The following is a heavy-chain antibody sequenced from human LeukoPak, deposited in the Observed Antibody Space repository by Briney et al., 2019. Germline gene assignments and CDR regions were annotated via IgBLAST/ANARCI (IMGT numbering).Heavy chain of an antibody. Sequence: PSETLSPTCTVSGGSISSYYWSWIRQPPGKGLEWIGYIYYSGSTNYNPSLKSRVTISVDTSKNQFSLKLSSVTAADTAVYYCARVYYYDSSGYFDYWGQGTLVAVSS. J-gene: IGHJ4*02. CDR2: IYYSGST. V-gene: IGHV4-59*01. D-gene: IGHD3-22*01. CDR3: ARVYYYDSSGYFDY. CDR1: GGSISSYY.